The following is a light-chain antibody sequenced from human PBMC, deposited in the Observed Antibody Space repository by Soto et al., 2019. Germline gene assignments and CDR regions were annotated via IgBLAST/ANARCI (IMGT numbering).Light chain of an antibody. Sequence: EIVLTQSRGTLSLSPGDRATLSCRASQSVSSSFLAWYQQKPGQAPRLLIYGASSRATGIPDRFSGSGSGTDFTLTISRLEPEDVAVYYCQQYDSSPLTFGGGTKVEIK. CDR2: GAS. CDR1: QSVSSSF. V-gene: IGKV3-20*01. J-gene: IGKJ4*01. CDR3: QQYDSSPLT.